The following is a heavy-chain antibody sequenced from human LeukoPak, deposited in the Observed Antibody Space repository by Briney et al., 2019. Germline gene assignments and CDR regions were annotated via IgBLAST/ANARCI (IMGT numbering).Heavy chain of an antibody. CDR2: FDPEDGET. CDR1: AYTLTELS. J-gene: IGHJ6*02. V-gene: IGHV1-24*01. Sequence: ASVKVSCKVSAYTLTELSMHWVRQAPGKGLEWMGGFDPEDGETIYAQKFQGRVTMTEDTSTDTAYMELSSLRSEDTAVYYCATAFLRDYYYYGMDVWGQGTTVTVSS. D-gene: IGHD2/OR15-2a*01. CDR3: ATAFLRDYYYYGMDV.